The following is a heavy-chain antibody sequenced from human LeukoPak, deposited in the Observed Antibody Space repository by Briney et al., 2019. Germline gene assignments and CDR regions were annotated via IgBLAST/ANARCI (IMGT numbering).Heavy chain of an antibody. J-gene: IGHJ4*02. D-gene: IGHD1-26*01. CDR2: ISSSSSTI. CDR1: GFTFSSYS. V-gene: IGHV3-48*02. Sequence: PGGSLRLSCAASGFTFSSYSMNWVRQAPGKGLEWVSYISSSSSTIYYADSVKGRFTISRHNAKNSLYLQMNSLRDEDTAVYYCAREARGGSYWVYDYWGQGTLVTVSS. CDR3: AREARGGSYWVYDY.